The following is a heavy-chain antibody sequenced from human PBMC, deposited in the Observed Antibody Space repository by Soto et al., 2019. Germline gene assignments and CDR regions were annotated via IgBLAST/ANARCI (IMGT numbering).Heavy chain of an antibody. J-gene: IGHJ4*02. Sequence: TSETLSLTCTVSGGSISSGGYYWSWIRQHPGKGLEWIGYIYYSGSTYYNPSLKSRVTISVDTSKNQFSLKLSSVTAADTAVYYCARDKGSRYDYWGQGTLVTVSS. CDR2: IYYSGST. CDR3: ARDKGSRYDY. CDR1: GGSISSGGYY. V-gene: IGHV4-31*03.